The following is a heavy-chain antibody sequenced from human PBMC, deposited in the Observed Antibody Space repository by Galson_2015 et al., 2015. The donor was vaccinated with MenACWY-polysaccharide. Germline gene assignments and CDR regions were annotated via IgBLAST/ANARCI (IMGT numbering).Heavy chain of an antibody. CDR3: AKSMTILDY. CDR1: GFTFSSYG. J-gene: IGHJ4*02. Sequence: SLRLSCAASGFTFSSYGMHWVRQAPGRGLEWISYISSSSTSINYADSVKGRFTISRDNAKNSLYLQMNSLRDEDTAVYYCAKSMTILDYWGQGTLVTVSS. D-gene: IGHD4/OR15-4a*01. CDR2: ISSSSTSI. V-gene: IGHV3-48*02.